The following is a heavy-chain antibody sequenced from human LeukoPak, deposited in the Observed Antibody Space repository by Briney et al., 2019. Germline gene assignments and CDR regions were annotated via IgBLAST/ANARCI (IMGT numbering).Heavy chain of an antibody. Sequence: SETLSLTRTVSGGSISSYYWSWIRQPPGKGLEWIGYIYYSGSTNYNPSLKSRVTISVDTSKNQFSLKLSSVTAADTAVYYCARGEYSSGWYSTHFDYWGQGTLVTVSS. V-gene: IGHV4-59*01. J-gene: IGHJ4*02. CDR1: GGSISSYY. CDR2: IYYSGST. CDR3: ARGEYSSGWYSTHFDY. D-gene: IGHD6-19*01.